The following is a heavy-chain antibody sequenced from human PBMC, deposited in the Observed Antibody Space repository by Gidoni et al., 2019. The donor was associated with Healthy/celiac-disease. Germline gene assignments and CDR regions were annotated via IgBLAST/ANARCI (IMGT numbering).Heavy chain of an antibody. D-gene: IGHD6-6*01. Sequence: QVQLQESGPGLVKPSGTMSLTCSVSGGSNSSSNWWSWVRQPPGKGLEWIGEIYHSGSTNYNPSLKSRVTISVDKSKNQFSLKLSSVTAADTAVYYCASSSIAARPATDYWGQGTLVTVSS. J-gene: IGHJ4*02. CDR3: ASSSIAARPATDY. V-gene: IGHV4-4*02. CDR1: GGSNSSSNW. CDR2: IYHSGST.